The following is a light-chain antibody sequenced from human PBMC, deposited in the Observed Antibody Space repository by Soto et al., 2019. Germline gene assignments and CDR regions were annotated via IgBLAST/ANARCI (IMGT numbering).Light chain of an antibody. Sequence: QAVVTQPPSVSGAPGQMVTISCTGSSSNIGAGYDVHWYQQLPGTAPKLLIYGNSNRPSGVPDRFSGYKSGTSASLAITGLQAEDEADYYCQSYDSSLRGSVFGGWTKLTGL. J-gene: IGLJ2*01. V-gene: IGLV1-40*01. CDR3: QSYDSSLRGSV. CDR1: SSNIGAGYD. CDR2: GNS.